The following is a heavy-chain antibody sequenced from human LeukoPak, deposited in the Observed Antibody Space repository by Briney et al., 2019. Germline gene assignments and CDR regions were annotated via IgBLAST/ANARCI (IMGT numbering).Heavy chain of an antibody. D-gene: IGHD3-22*01. CDR2: INHSGST. J-gene: IGHJ4*02. V-gene: IGHV4-34*01. CDR3: ASRGGSGYRFLDY. CDR1: GGSFSGYY. Sequence: SETLSLTCAVYGGSFSGYYWSWIRQPPGKGLEWIGEINHSGSTNYNPSLKSRVTISVDTSKNQFSLKLSPVTAADTAVYYCASRGGSGYRFLDYWGQGTLVTVSS.